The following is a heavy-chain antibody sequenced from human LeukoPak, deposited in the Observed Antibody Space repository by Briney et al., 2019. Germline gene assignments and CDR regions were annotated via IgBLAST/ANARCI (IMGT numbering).Heavy chain of an antibody. J-gene: IGHJ4*02. CDR2: ISASGGST. Sequence: TGGSLRLSCAASGFTFSNYAMAWVRQAPGKGLEWVSIISASGGSTYYADSVKGRFTISRDSSKNTLYLQMNSLRAEDTAVYYCAKDPSITTLLRYYFDHWGQGTLVTVSS. CDR3: AKDPSITTLLRYYFDH. D-gene: IGHD1/OR15-1a*01. CDR1: GFTFSNYA. V-gene: IGHV3-23*01.